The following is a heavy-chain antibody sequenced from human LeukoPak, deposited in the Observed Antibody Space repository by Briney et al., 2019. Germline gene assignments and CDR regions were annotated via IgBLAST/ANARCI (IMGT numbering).Heavy chain of an antibody. D-gene: IGHD6-25*01. CDR3: ARAKGWRMDSSGWAFDY. V-gene: IGHV4-59*08. CDR1: GGSISSYY. CDR2: IYYSGST. J-gene: IGHJ4*02. Sequence: SETLSLTCTVSGGSISSYYWIWIRQPPGKGLEWIGYIYYSGSTNYNPSLKSRVTISVDTSKNQFSLKLSSVTAADTAVYYCARAKGWRMDSSGWAFDYWGQGTLVTVSS.